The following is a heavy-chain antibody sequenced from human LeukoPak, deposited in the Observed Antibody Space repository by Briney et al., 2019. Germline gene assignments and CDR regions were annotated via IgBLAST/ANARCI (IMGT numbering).Heavy chain of an antibody. CDR1: GGPFSGYY. CDR3: ARALGAVAGTDFDY. Sequence: SETLSLTCAVYGGPFSGYYWSWICQPPGKGLEWIGEINHSGSTNYNPSLKSRVTISVDTSKNQFSLKLSSVTAADTAVYYCARALGAVAGTDFDYWGQGTLVTVSS. D-gene: IGHD6-19*01. CDR2: INHSGST. J-gene: IGHJ4*02. V-gene: IGHV4-34*01.